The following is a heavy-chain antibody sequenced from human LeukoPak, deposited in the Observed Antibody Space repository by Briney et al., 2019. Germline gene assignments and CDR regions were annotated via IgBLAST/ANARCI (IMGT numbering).Heavy chain of an antibody. CDR3: ARQWGGSGQDYDY. CDR2: IHPGDSDT. J-gene: IGHJ4*02. V-gene: IGHV5-51*01. D-gene: IGHD6-19*01. Sequence: GESLKISFKGSGXRFTSYWIVWVRQMPGKGLEWMGMIHPGDSDTRYSPSFQGQVTISADKSISTAYLQWSSLKASDTAMYYCARQWGGSGQDYDYWGQGTLVTVSS. CDR1: GXRFTSYW.